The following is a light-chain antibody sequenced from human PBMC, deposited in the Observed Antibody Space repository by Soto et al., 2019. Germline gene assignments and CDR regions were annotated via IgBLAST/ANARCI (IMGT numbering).Light chain of an antibody. CDR2: GAY. V-gene: IGKV3-15*01. J-gene: IGKJ1*01. Sequence: EIVVTQSPATLSLSPGEIATLPCRASQSVGSSLAWYQQKPGQAPRLLIYGAYTRATDMPGTFSGRGSGTEFTLTISSLRPEDFGVYYCQQYRSWPRTFGQGTKVEIK. CDR1: QSVGSS. CDR3: QQYRSWPRT.